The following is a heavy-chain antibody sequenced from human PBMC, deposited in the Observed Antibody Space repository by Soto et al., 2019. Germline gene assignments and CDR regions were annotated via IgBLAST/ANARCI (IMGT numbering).Heavy chain of an antibody. CDR3: ARDPFAVTTGYYYYGMDV. J-gene: IGHJ6*02. CDR1: GFTFGSYS. CDR2: ISSSSSYI. Sequence: GGSLRLSWAASGFTFGSYSMNWVRQAPGKGLEWVSSISSSSSYIYYADSVKGRFTISRDNAKNSLYLQMNSLRAEDTAVYYCARDPFAVTTGYYYYGMDVWGQGTTVTVSS. D-gene: IGHD4-17*01. V-gene: IGHV3-21*01.